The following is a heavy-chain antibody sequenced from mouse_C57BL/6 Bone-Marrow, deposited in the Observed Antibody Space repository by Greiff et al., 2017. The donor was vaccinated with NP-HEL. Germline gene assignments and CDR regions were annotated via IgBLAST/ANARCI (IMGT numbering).Heavy chain of an antibody. J-gene: IGHJ4*01. CDR3: ARDSAVFRSYAMDY. CDR2: ISDGGSYT. CDR1: GFTFSSYA. V-gene: IGHV5-4*01. Sequence: EVKLMESGGGLVKPGGSLKLSCAASGFTFSSYAMSWVRQTPEKRLEWVATISDGGSYTYYPDNVKGRFTFSRDNAKNNLYLQMSQLTSEDTAMYYCARDSAVFRSYAMDYWGQGTSVTVSS.